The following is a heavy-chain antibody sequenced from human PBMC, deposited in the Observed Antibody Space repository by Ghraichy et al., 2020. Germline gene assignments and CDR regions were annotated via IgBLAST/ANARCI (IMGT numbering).Heavy chain of an antibody. CDR3: ARSGAAGRYYYYYGMDV. D-gene: IGHD6-13*01. V-gene: IGHV4-38-2*02. CDR1: GYSISSGYY. CDR2: ISHSGST. Sequence: SETLSLTCTVSGYSISSGYYWGWIRQPPGKGLEWIGSISHSGSTNYNPSLTSRVTISIDTSKNQFSLNLRSVTAADTAVYYCARSGAAGRYYYYYGMDVWGQGTTVTVSS. J-gene: IGHJ6*02.